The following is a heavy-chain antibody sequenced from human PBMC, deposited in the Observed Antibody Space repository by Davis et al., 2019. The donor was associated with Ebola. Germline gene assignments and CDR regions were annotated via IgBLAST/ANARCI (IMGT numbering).Heavy chain of an antibody. CDR1: GFTFSSYA. CDR3: ARDGAAAGYYYGMDV. V-gene: IGHV3-30-3*01. CDR2: ISYDGSNK. J-gene: IGHJ6*02. Sequence: PGGSLRLSCAASGFTFSSYAMHWVRQAPGKGLEWVAVISYDGSNKYYADSVKGRFTISRDNSKNTLYLQMNSLRAEDTAVYYCARDGAAAGYYYGMDVWGQGTTVTVSS. D-gene: IGHD6-13*01.